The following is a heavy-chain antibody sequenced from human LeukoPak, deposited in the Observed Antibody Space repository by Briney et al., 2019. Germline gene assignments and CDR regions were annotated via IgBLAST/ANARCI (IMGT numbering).Heavy chain of an antibody. D-gene: IGHD3-3*01. J-gene: IGHJ6*04. CDR2: ISSSSSTI. Sequence: GGSLRLSCAASGFTFSSYSMNWVRQAPGKGLEWVSYISSSSSTIYYADSVKGRFTISRDNAKDSLYLQMNSLRAEDTAVYYCARVFGVVINPMDVWGKGTTVTVSS. CDR1: GFTFSSYS. V-gene: IGHV3-48*01. CDR3: ARVFGVVINPMDV.